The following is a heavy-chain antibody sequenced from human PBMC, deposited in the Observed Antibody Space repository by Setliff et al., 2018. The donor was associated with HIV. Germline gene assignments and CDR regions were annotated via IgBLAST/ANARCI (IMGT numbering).Heavy chain of an antibody. D-gene: IGHD4-17*01. CDR3: GRAGDYGDYVIDY. Sequence: ASVKVSCKASGYTFTNYPIHWVRQAPGQSLEWMGWINAGNGNTKYSQKFQGRVTITRDTSASSAYMELSSLRSEDTAVYYCGRAGDYGDYVIDYWGQGTLVTVSS. CDR2: INAGNGNT. J-gene: IGHJ4*02. CDR1: GYTFTNYP. V-gene: IGHV1-3*01.